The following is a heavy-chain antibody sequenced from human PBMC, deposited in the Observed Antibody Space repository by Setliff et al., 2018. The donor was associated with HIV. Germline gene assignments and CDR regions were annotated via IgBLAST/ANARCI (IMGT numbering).Heavy chain of an antibody. CDR2: INHSGST. D-gene: IGHD3-3*01. J-gene: IGHJ4*02. CDR1: GGSFSDYY. V-gene: IGHV4-34*01. CDR3: ARGRRNRLFWSGYFTL. Sequence: SETLSLTCAVYGGSFSDYYWSWIRQPPEKGLEWIGEINHSGSTNYNLSLKGRVTIAVDTSKNQFSLKLSSVTAADTAVYYCARGRRNRLFWSGYFTLWGQGTLVTVSS.